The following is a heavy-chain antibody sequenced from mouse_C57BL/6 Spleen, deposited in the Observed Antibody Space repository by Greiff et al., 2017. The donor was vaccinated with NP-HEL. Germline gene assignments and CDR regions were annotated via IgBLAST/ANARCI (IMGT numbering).Heavy chain of an antibody. J-gene: IGHJ1*03. D-gene: IGHD1-1*01. Sequence: QVQLQQSGAELVKPGASVKLSCKASGYTFTSYWMHWVKQRPGQGLEWIGMIHPNSGSTNYNEKFKSKATLTVDKSSSTAYMQLSSLTSEDSAVYYCARSNYSGSRLYWYFDFWGTGTTVTVSS. V-gene: IGHV1-64*01. CDR1: GYTFTSYW. CDR3: ARSNYSGSRLYWYFDF. CDR2: IHPNSGST.